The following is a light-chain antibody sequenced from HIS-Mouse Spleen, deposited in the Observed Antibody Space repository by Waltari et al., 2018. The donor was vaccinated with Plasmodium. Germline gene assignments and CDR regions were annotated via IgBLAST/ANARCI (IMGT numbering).Light chain of an antibody. CDR3: QAWDSSTVV. CDR2: QDS. Sequence: SYELTQPPSVSVSPGQTASITCSGDKLGYKYACWYQQKPGQSPVLVIYQDSKRPSGIPERFARSNSGNTATLTISGTQAMDEADYYCQAWDSSTVVFGGGTKLTVL. V-gene: IGLV3-1*01. CDR1: KLGYKY. J-gene: IGLJ2*01.